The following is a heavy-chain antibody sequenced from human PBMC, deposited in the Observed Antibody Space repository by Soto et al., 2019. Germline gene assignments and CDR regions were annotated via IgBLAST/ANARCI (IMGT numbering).Heavy chain of an antibody. J-gene: IGHJ1*01. CDR2: ISGSGGST. V-gene: IGHV3-23*01. CDR3: IYASGSYEGG. CDR1: GFTFSSYA. D-gene: IGHD3-10*01. Sequence: GGSLRLSWAASGFTFSSYAMNWVRQAPGKGLEWVSAISGSGGSTYYADSVKGRFTISRDNSKNILYLQMNSLRAEDTAVYYCIYASGSYEGGWGQGTLVTVSS.